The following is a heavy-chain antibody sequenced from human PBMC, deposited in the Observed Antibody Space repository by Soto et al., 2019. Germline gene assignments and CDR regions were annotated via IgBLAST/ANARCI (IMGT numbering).Heavy chain of an antibody. D-gene: IGHD1-26*01. CDR1: GFFFTDYF. J-gene: IGHJ4*02. CDR3: ARQLERRVGAASH. Sequence: QVQLAESGGGLVKSGGSLTLSCSTSGFFFTDYFMSWIRQAPGKGLEWVSYISPSGDVTHYADSVKGRFTISRDNTKNSLFLQMSSLRDDGTAVYYCARQLERRVGAASHWGQGTRVSVSS. V-gene: IGHV3-11*01. CDR2: ISPSGDVT.